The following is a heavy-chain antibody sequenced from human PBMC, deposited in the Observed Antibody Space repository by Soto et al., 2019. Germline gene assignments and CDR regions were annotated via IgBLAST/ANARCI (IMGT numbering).Heavy chain of an antibody. V-gene: IGHV2-5*02. CDR2: IYWDDDK. Sequence: QITLNESGPTVVKPAETLTLTCTFSGFSLTTSGGGVGWIRQSPGKAPEWLALIYWDDDKRYSASLKSRLTITQDTSKNQVVLTMASVDPADTATYYCAHRILRTVFGLVTTTAIYFDFWGQGTPVVVSS. J-gene: IGHJ4*02. D-gene: IGHD3-3*01. CDR1: GFSLTTSGGG. CDR3: AHRILRTVFGLVTTTAIYFDF.